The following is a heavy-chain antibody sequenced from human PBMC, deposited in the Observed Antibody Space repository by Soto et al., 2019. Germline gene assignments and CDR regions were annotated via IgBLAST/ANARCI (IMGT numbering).Heavy chain of an antibody. V-gene: IGHV3-7*01. D-gene: IGHD4-17*01. CDR2: IKQDGSEK. CDR3: ARDQYGVRGEY. Sequence: GGSLRLCWAASGVTCGGYGVSWVIQAPGKGLEWVANIKQDGSEKYYVDSVKGRFTISRDNAKNSLYLQMDSLRAEDTAVYYCARDQYGVRGEYWGQGTLVTVSS. CDR1: GVTCGGYG. J-gene: IGHJ4*02.